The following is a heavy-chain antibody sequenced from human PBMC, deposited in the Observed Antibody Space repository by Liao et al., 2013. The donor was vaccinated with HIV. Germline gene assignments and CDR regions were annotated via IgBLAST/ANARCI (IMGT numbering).Heavy chain of an antibody. V-gene: IGHV4-4*07. J-gene: IGHJ3*02. CDR1: GGSISSYY. D-gene: IGHD3-10*01. Sequence: QVQLQESGPGLVKPSETLSLTCTVSGGSISSYYWSWIRQPAGKGLEWIGRIYSSGSTNYNPSLKSRVTMSVDTSKNQFSLKLSSVTAADTAVYYCAREKITMVRGVINLFAFDIWGQGDNGHRLF. CDR3: AREKITMVRGVINLFAFDI. CDR2: IYSSGST.